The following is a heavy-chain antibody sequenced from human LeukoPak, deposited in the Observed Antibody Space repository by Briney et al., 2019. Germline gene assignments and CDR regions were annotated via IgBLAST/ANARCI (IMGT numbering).Heavy chain of an antibody. CDR3: VVVTAILFDY. V-gene: IGHV1-24*01. J-gene: IGHJ4*02. CDR2: FDPEDGET. Sequence: GASVKVSCKVSGYTLTELSMHWVLQAPGKGLEWMGGFDPEDGETIYAQKFQGRVTMTEDTSTDTAYMELSSLRSEDTAVYYCVVVTAILFDYWGQGTLVTVSS. D-gene: IGHD2-21*02. CDR1: GYTLTELS.